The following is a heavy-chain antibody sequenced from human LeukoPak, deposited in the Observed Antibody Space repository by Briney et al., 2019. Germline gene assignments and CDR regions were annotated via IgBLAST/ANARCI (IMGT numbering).Heavy chain of an antibody. J-gene: IGHJ4*02. CDR2: ISGSGGST. V-gene: IGHV3-23*01. Sequence: PGGSLRLSCAASGFTFSGYGMSWVGQAPGKGLEWVSAISGSGGSTYYADSVKGRFTISRDNAKNSLYLQMNSLRAEDTAVYYCARARYYLSPFDYWGQGTLVTVSS. CDR3: ARARYYLSPFDY. CDR1: GFTFSGYG. D-gene: IGHD2/OR15-2a*01.